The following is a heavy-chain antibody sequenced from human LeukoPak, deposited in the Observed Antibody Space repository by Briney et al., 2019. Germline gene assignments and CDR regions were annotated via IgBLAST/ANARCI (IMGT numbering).Heavy chain of an antibody. Sequence: PGGSLRLSCAASGFTFSDYYMSWIRQAPGKGLEWVSYISSSGSAIYYADSVKGRFTISRDNAKNSLYLQMNSLRAEDTAVYYCARDRYYDSSGLPAYWGQGTLVTVSS. V-gene: IGHV3-11*01. J-gene: IGHJ4*02. CDR2: ISSSGSAI. D-gene: IGHD3-22*01. CDR3: ARDRYYDSSGLPAY. CDR1: GFTFSDYY.